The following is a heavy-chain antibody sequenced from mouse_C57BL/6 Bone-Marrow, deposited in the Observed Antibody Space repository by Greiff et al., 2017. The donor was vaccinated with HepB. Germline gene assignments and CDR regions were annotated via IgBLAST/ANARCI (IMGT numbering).Heavy chain of an antibody. CDR3: ARGGYYYGYYYAMDY. Sequence: EVKLVESGGGLVKPGGSLKLSCAASGFTFSSYAMSWVRQTPEKRLEWVATISAGGSYTYYPDNVKGRFTISRDNAKNNLYLQMSHLKSEDTAMYYGARGGYYYGYYYAMDYWGQGTSVTVSS. D-gene: IGHD1-1*01. CDR1: GFTFSSYA. CDR2: ISAGGSYT. J-gene: IGHJ4*01. V-gene: IGHV5-4*03.